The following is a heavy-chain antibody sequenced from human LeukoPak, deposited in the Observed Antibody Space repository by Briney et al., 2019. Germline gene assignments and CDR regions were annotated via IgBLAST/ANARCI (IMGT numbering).Heavy chain of an antibody. Sequence: GGSLRLSCAASGFTFDDYAMHWVRQAPGKGLEWLAVISSDGTNKYYADSVKGRFTISRDNSKNTLYLQMNSLRVEDTAVYYCARCRENDFWSGSPVDYWGQGTLVTVSS. CDR2: ISSDGTNK. V-gene: IGHV3-30-3*01. CDR3: ARCRENDFWSGSPVDY. D-gene: IGHD3-3*01. J-gene: IGHJ4*02. CDR1: GFTFDDYA.